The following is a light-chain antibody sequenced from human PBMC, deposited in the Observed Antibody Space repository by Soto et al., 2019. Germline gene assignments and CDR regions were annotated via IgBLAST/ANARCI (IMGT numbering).Light chain of an antibody. Sequence: DTNLTQSRSFLAASVGNIVTITCRPSQAVPNNMAWYQQKPGKPPKLLIYEASTLHSGVPSRFSGRKSGTQFTLTSDSLQPEDFATYYCQQVKTYPRTFGEGTKVDIK. CDR2: EAS. V-gene: IGKV1-9*01. CDR3: QQVKTYPRT. CDR1: QAVPNN. J-gene: IGKJ4*01.